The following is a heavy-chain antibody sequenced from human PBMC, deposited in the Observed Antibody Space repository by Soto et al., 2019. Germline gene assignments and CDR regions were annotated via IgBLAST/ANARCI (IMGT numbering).Heavy chain of an antibody. Sequence: PGGSLRLSCAASGFTFSDYSMSWLRQAPGKGLEWVSDIRSSGSTIYYADSAKGRFTISRDNAKNSLYLQMNSLRPEDTAVYYCARAPGWYFWGYDYCGQGNLVTGSX. CDR3: ARAPGWYFWGYDY. J-gene: IGHJ4*02. V-gene: IGHV3-11*01. CDR2: IRSSGSTI. D-gene: IGHD3-16*01. CDR1: GFTFSDYS.